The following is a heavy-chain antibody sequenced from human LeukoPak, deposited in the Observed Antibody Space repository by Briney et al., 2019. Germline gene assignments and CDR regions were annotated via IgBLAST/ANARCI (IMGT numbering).Heavy chain of an antibody. Sequence: GGSLRLSCAASGFTLSSYAMSWVRQAPGKGLEWVSAISVSGNTYHADSVKGRFTISRDSSKNTLYLQMNRLRAEDAAVYYCAKGDMITFGGVIVSYDYWGQGTLVTVSS. D-gene: IGHD3-16*02. J-gene: IGHJ4*02. V-gene: IGHV3-23*01. CDR1: GFTLSSYA. CDR2: ISVSGNT. CDR3: AKGDMITFGGVIVSYDY.